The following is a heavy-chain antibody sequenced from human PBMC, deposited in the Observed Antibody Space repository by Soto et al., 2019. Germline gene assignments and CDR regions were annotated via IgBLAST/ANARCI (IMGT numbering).Heavy chain of an antibody. D-gene: IGHD6-13*01. J-gene: IGHJ4*01. CDR1: GGTFSSYA. CDR3: ARGDGSSWIGQRTFDY. V-gene: IGHV1-69*01. Sequence: QVQLVQSGAEVKKPGSSVKVSCKASGGTFSSYAISWVRQAPGQGLEWMGGIIPIFGTANYAQKFQGRVRINADEYTSTAYMELSSLRSEDTAVYYCARGDGSSWIGQRTFDYWGQGTLVTVSS. CDR2: IIPIFGTA.